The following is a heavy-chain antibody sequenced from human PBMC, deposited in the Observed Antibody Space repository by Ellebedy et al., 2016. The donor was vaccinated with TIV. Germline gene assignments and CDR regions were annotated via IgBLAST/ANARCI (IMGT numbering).Heavy chain of an antibody. J-gene: IGHJ4*02. D-gene: IGHD6-19*01. CDR2: IIPIFGTA. CDR1: GGTFSSYA. Sequence: SVKVSXXASGGTFSSYAISWVRQAPGQGLEWMGGIIPIFGTANYAQKLQGRVTMTTDTSTSTAYMELRSLRSDDTAVYYCARQWLGGEIDYWGQGTLVTVSS. V-gene: IGHV1-69*05. CDR3: ARQWLGGEIDY.